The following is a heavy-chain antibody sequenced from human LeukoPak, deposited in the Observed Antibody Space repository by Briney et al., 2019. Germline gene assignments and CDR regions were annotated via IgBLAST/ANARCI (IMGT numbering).Heavy chain of an antibody. J-gene: IGHJ4*02. Sequence: GGSLRLSCAASGFTFSSYWMHWVRQAPGKGLVWVSRINSDGSSTSYADSVKGRFTISRDNAKNTLYLQMNSLRAEDTAVYYCARDLVSGTRRQSSRRNGFDYWGQGTLVTVSS. D-gene: IGHD1-1*01. V-gene: IGHV3-74*01. CDR1: GFTFSSYW. CDR3: ARDLVSGTRRQSSRRNGFDY. CDR2: INSDGSST.